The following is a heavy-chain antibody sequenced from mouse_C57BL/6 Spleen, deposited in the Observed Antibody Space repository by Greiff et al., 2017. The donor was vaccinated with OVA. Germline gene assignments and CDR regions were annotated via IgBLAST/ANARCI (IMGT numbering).Heavy chain of an antibody. Sequence: EVKLEESGGGLVQPGGSMKLSCVASGFTFSNYWMNWVRQSPEKGLEWVAQIRLKSDNYATHYAESVKGRFTISRDDSKSSVYLQMNNLRAEDTGIYYCTGLFYYGSSYDFDVWGTGTTVTVSS. CDR3: TGLFYYGSSYDFDV. CDR1: GFTFSNYW. CDR2: IRLKSDNYAT. V-gene: IGHV6-3*01. J-gene: IGHJ1*03. D-gene: IGHD1-1*01.